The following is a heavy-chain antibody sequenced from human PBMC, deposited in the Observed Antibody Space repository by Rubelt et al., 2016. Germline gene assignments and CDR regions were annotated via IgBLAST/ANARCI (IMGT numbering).Heavy chain of an antibody. V-gene: IGHV4-39*07. D-gene: IGHD2-15*01. CDR2: TYYRART. CDR3: SRDYCSGGTCYPTFDP. J-gene: IGHJ5*02. Sequence: QLQLQESGPGLVKPSETLSLTCSVSGGSIITSNYYWGWLRQPPGKGLEWIGTTYYRARTYSNSSLMPRVTISVDTSKNEISRGRTSVTAADTAVYYCSRDYCSGGTCYPTFDPWGQGTLVTVSA. CDR1: GGSIITSNYY.